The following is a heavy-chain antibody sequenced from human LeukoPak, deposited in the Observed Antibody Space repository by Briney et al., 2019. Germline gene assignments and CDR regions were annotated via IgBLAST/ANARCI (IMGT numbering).Heavy chain of an antibody. CDR1: GFTFSSYA. J-gene: IGHJ4*02. CDR2: ISYDGSDK. Sequence: GGSLILSCAASGFTFSSYAMHWVRQAPGKGLEWVAIISYDGSDKYYADSVKGRLTISRDNSKSTLYLQMISLRTEDTAVYYCARADGSVAGPPSGHWGQGTLVTVSS. V-gene: IGHV3-30-3*01. D-gene: IGHD6-19*01. CDR3: ARADGSVAGPPSGH.